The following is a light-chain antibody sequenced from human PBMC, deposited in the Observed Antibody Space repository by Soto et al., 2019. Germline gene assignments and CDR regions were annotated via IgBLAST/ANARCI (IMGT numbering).Light chain of an antibody. J-gene: IGLJ1*01. CDR3: AAWDDSLSGNYV. V-gene: IGLV1-47*01. Sequence: SALTQPHSASGTPGQRVTISCSGSSSNIGSNYVYWYQQLPGTAPKLLIYRNNQRPSGVPDRFSGSKSGTSASLAISGLRSEDEADYYCAAWDDSLSGNYVFGTGTKVTVL. CDR1: SSNIGSNY. CDR2: RNN.